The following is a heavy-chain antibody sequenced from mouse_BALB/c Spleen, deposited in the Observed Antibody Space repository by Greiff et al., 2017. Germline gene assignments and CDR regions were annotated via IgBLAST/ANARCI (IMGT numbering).Heavy chain of an antibody. D-gene: IGHD1-1*01. CDR2: ISSGSSTI. Sequence: EVMLVESGGGLVQPGGSRKLSCAASGFTFSSFGMHWVRQAPEKGLEWVAYISSGSSTINYADTVKGRFTITRDNPKNTLFLQMTSLRSEDTAMYYCARSVYGSSHYYAMDYWGQGTSVTVSS. J-gene: IGHJ4*01. V-gene: IGHV5-17*02. CDR3: ARSVYGSSHYYAMDY. CDR1: GFTFSSFG.